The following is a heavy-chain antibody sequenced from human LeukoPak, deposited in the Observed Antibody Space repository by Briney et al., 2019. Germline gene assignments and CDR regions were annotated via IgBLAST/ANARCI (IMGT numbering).Heavy chain of an antibody. J-gene: IGHJ4*02. CDR2: VNPDSGDT. CDR1: GYTFNDYY. Sequence: ASVKVSCKASGYTFNDYYIHWVRQAPGQGLEWMGWVNPDSGDTKYAEKFQGRVSMTRDMSTSTVYMELSSLRSEDTAVYYCARRDQIRFGIYYFDYWGQGTLVTVSS. V-gene: IGHV1-2*02. CDR3: ARRDQIRFGIYYFDY. D-gene: IGHD2-15*01.